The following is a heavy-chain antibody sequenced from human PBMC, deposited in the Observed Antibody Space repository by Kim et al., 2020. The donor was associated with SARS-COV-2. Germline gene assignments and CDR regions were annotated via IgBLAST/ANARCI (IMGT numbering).Heavy chain of an antibody. V-gene: IGHV3-23*01. D-gene: IGHD3-10*01. J-gene: IGHJ4*02. Sequence: GSGKGRFTISRENTRNTLYLQMNSLRAEDTAVYYCAKDMSSGSGSYVFDYWGQGTLVTVSS. CDR3: AKDMSSGSGSYVFDY.